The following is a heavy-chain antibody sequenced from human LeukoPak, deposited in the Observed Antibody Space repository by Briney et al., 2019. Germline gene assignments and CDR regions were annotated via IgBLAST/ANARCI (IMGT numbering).Heavy chain of an antibody. CDR1: GITFSSYT. Sequence: GGSLRLSCAASGITFSSYTMNWVRQAPGKGLEWVSSISSTSSYIYYADSVKGRFTISRDNAKNSLYLQMNSLRAEDTAVYYCARVHRGAADYWGQGTLVTVAS. D-gene: IGHD3-10*01. CDR3: ARVHRGAADY. J-gene: IGHJ4*02. V-gene: IGHV3-21*01. CDR2: ISSTSSYI.